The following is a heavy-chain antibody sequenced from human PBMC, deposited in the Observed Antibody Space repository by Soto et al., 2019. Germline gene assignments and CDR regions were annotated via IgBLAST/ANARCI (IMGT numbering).Heavy chain of an antibody. J-gene: IGHJ4*02. Sequence: SETLSLTCTVSGGSMRNYFWTWIRQPPGKGLEWIGYIHYSGTTSFFPSYNPSLRSRVTISEDTSKNQFSLKLLSVTTADAAVYFCAAGEASSRNLAPYYLDFWGQGTLVTVSS. CDR2: IHYSGTT. V-gene: IGHV4-59*01. D-gene: IGHD6-13*01. CDR3: AAGEASSRNLAPYYLDF. CDR1: GGSMRNYF.